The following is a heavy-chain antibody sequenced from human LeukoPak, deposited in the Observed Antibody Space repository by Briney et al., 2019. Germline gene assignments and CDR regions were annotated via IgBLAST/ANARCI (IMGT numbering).Heavy chain of an antibody. CDR2: INHSGST. V-gene: IGHV4-39*07. J-gene: IGHJ5*02. D-gene: IGHD6-13*01. CDR1: GGSINSSSYY. CDR3: ARGLSVSSSSWYLPLGNKFDP. Sequence: KPSETLTLTCTVSGGSINSSSYYWGWIRQPPGKGLEWIGEINHSGSTNYNPPLKSRVTISVDTSNNQFSLKLSSVTAADTAVYYCARGLSVSSSSWYLPLGNKFDPWGQGTLVTVSS.